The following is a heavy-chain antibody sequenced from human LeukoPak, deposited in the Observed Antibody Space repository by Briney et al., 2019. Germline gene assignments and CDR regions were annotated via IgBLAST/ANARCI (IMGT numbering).Heavy chain of an antibody. CDR2: IYYSGST. J-gene: IGHJ3*02. V-gene: IGHV4-59*01. D-gene: IGHD1-26*01. CDR1: GGSISSFY. CDR3: ARSRSYVGAFDI. Sequence: SETLSLTCTVSGGSISSFYWSWIRQPPGKGLEWIGYIYYSGSTNYNPSLKSRVTISVDTSKNQFSLKLSSVTAADTAVYYCARSRSYVGAFDIWGQGTMVTVSS.